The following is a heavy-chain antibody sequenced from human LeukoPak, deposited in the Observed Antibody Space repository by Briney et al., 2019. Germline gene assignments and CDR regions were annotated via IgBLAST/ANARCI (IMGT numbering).Heavy chain of an antibody. CDR2: IKSDGSST. CDR1: GFTFSSYW. D-gene: IGHD3-22*01. Sequence: PGGSLRLSCAASGFTFSSYWMHWVRQAPGKGLVWVSHIKSDGSSTSYADSVKGRFTISRDNAKNSLYLQMNSLRAEDTAVYYCSRHVVAVGFDYWGQGTLVTVSS. J-gene: IGHJ4*02. V-gene: IGHV3-74*01. CDR3: SRHVVAVGFDY.